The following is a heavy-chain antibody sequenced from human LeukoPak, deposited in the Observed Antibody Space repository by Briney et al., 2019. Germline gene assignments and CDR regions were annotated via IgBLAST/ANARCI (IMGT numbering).Heavy chain of an antibody. CDR2: ISAYNGNT. Sequence: ASVKVSCKASGYTFTSYGITWARQAPGQGLEWMGWISAYNGNTNYAQKLQGRVTMTTDTSTSTAYMELRSLISDDTAVYYCARDAGVRGYSGYDPIDYWGQGTLVTVSS. V-gene: IGHV1-18*01. CDR1: GYTFTSYG. D-gene: IGHD5-12*01. J-gene: IGHJ4*02. CDR3: ARDAGVRGYSGYDPIDY.